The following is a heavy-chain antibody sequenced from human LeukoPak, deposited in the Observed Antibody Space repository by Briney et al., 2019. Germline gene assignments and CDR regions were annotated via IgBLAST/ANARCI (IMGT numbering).Heavy chain of an antibody. CDR3: ARAPNWFDP. J-gene: IGHJ5*02. Sequence: VASVKVSCKASGYTFTGYYMHWVRQAPGQGLEWMGWMNPNSGNTGYAQKFQGRVTMTRNTSISTAYMELSSLRSEDTAVYYCARAPNWFDPWGQGTLVTVSS. CDR2: MNPNSGNT. CDR1: GYTFTGYY. V-gene: IGHV1-8*02.